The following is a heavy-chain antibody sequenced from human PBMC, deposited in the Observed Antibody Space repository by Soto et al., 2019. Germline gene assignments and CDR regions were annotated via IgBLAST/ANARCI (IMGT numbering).Heavy chain of an antibody. CDR1: GGSVSSGSYY. D-gene: IGHD3-10*01. CDR3: ARSLLWFGELN. J-gene: IGHJ4*02. V-gene: IGHV4-61*01. Sequence: KPSETLSLTCTVSGGSVSSGSYYWSWIRQPPGKGLEWIGYIYYSGSTNYNPSLKSRVTISVDTSKNQFSLKLSSVTAADTAVYYCARSLLWFGELNWGQGTLVTSPQ. CDR2: IYYSGST.